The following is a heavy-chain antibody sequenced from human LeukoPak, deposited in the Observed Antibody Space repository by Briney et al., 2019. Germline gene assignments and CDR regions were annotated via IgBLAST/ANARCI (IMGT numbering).Heavy chain of an antibody. CDR1: GFTFSSYG. J-gene: IGHJ4*02. V-gene: IGHV3-33*01. Sequence: PGRSLRLSCAASGFTFSSYGMHWVRQAPGKGLEWVAVIWYDGSNKYYADSVKGRFTISRDNSKNTLYLQMNSLRAEDTAVYYCARAKAETVFFTAYYFDYWGQGTLVTVSS. CDR2: IWYDGSNK. D-gene: IGHD2-21*02. CDR3: ARAKAETVFFTAYYFDY.